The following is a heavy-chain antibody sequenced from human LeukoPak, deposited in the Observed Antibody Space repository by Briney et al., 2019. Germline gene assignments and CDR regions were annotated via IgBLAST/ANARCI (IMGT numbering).Heavy chain of an antibody. J-gene: IGHJ4*02. CDR2: IYTSGST. D-gene: IGHD3/OR15-3a*01. Sequence: SETLSLTCTVSGGSISSGSYYWSWIRQPAGKGLEWIGRIYTSGSTNYNPSLKSRVTISVDTSKNQFSLKLSSVTAADTAVYYCARDYGTGFDYWGQGTLVPVSS. CDR1: GGSISSGSYY. CDR3: ARDYGTGFDY. V-gene: IGHV4-61*02.